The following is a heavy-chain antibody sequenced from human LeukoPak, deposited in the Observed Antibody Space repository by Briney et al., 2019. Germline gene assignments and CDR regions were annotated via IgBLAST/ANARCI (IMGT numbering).Heavy chain of an antibody. V-gene: IGHV4-30-2*01. CDR1: GGSISSGGYY. CDR2: IYHSGST. D-gene: IGHD3-22*01. J-gene: IGHJ4*02. Sequence: PSETLSLTCTVSGGSISSGGYYWSWIRQHPGKGLEWIGYIYHSGSTYYNPSLKSRVTISVDRSKNQFSLKLSSVTAADTAVYYCARGLSGYDSSGYYGGWYYFDYWGQGTLVTVSS. CDR3: ARGLSGYDSSGYYGGWYYFDY.